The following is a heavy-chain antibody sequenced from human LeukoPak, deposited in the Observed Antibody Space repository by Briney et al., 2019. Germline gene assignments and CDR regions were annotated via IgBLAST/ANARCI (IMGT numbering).Heavy chain of an antibody. CDR3: ARQEGGIVGPY. CDR2: IYTGGST. J-gene: IGHJ4*02. D-gene: IGHD1-26*01. CDR1: GGSINSYF. Sequence: SETLSLTCTVSGGSINSYFWTWIRQPAGKGLEWIGPIYTGGSTNYNPSLKSRVTMSVDTSKNQFSLKLNSVTAADTAVYYCARQEGGIVGPYWGQGTLVTVSS. V-gene: IGHV4-4*07.